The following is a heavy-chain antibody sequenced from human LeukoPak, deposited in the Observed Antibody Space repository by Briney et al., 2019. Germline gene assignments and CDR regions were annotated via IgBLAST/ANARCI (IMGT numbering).Heavy chain of an antibody. D-gene: IGHD3-22*01. CDR1: GGSISSSSYY. Sequence: SETLSLTCTVSGGSISSSSYYCVWIRQPPGKGLEWIGSIFYSGSTYYNPSLKSRVTISLDTSKNQFSLKLSSVTAADTAVYCCARPYYDSRGYYVYWGQGTLVTVSS. CDR2: IFYSGST. V-gene: IGHV4-39*01. J-gene: IGHJ4*02. CDR3: ARPYYDSRGYYVY.